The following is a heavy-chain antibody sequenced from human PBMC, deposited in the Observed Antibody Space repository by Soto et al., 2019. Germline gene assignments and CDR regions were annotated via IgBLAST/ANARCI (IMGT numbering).Heavy chain of an antibody. CDR3: AKEGGLSGSYYISSSYYFDY. CDR1: GFTFSSYG. CDR2: ISYDGSNT. Sequence: QVQLVESGGGVVQPGRSLRLSCVASGFTFSSYGMHWVRQAPGKGLEWVAIISYDGSNTYYADSVTGRFTISRDNSKNALYLQMTSLRAEDTSVYYWAKEGGLSGSYYISSSYYFDYWGQRNLVTVSS. V-gene: IGHV3-30*18. J-gene: IGHJ4*02. D-gene: IGHD1-26*01.